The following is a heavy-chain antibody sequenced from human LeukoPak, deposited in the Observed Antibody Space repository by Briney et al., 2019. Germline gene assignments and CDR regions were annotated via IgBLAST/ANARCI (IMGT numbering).Heavy chain of an antibody. J-gene: IGHJ4*02. D-gene: IGHD5-12*01. CDR3: ARSGGYSGYDVDY. V-gene: IGHV4-59*01. Sequence: SETLSLTCTVSGGSISNYYWHWIRQPPGKGLEWIGYISYSGSTNYNPSLKSRVTTSIDKSKNQFSLKLSSVTAADTAVYYCARSGGYSGYDVDYWGQGTLVTVSS. CDR2: ISYSGST. CDR1: GGSISNYY.